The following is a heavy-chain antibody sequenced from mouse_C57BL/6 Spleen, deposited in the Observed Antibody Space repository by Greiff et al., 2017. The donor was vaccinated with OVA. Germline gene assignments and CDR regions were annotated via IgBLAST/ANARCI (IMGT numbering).Heavy chain of an antibody. CDR1: GFTFSDYG. CDR3: AKLDLDY. V-gene: IGHV5-17*01. J-gene: IGHJ2*01. Sequence: EVKLMESGGGLVKPGGSLKLSCAASGFTFSDYGMHWVRQAPEKGLEWVAYISSGSSTIYYAVTVKGRFTISRDNAKNTLFLQMTSLRSEDTAMYYCAKLDLDYWGQGTTLTVSS. CDR2: ISSGSSTI. D-gene: IGHD4-1*01.